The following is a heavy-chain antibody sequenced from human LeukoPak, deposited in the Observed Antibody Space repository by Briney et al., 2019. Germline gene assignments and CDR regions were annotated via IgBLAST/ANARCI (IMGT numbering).Heavy chain of an antibody. CDR2: IHYSGST. J-gene: IGHJ5*02. Sequence: SETLSLTCTVSGGSISSGDYYWSWIRQPPGKGLEWIGYIHYSGSTCYNPSLKSRVTISVDTSKNQFSLKLSSVTAADTAVYYCARGITIFGVVTTLFDPWGQGTLVTVSS. CDR3: ARGITIFGVVTTLFDP. CDR1: GGSISSGDYY. V-gene: IGHV4-30-4*08. D-gene: IGHD3-3*01.